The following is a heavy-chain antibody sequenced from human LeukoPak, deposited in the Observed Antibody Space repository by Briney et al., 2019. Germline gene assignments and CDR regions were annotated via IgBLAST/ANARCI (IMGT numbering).Heavy chain of an antibody. J-gene: IGHJ4*02. CDR1: GGSISSHY. CDR3: ARFRRWQPLDY. V-gene: IGHV4-59*11. CDR2: IYYSGST. D-gene: IGHD4-23*01. Sequence: SETLSLTCTVSGGSISSHYWSWIRQPPGKGLEWIGYIYYSGSTNYNPSLKSRVTISVDTSKNQFSLKLSSVTATDTAVYYCARFRRWQPLDYWGQGTLVTVSP.